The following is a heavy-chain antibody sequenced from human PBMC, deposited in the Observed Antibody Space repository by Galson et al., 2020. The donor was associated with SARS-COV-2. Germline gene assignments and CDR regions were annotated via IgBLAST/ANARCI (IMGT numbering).Heavy chain of an antibody. J-gene: IGHJ3*01. CDR1: GYSSTNYG. V-gene: IGHV1-18*01. CDR2: ISAYNGDT. D-gene: IGHD1-26*01. Sequence: ASVKVSCKSSGYSSTNYGISWVRQAPGQGLEWMGWISAYNGDTTYAQSLQGRVTMTTDRSTRTVYMELRRLRSDDTAIYYCAKDDYRGSHAAAFDLWGQGTRVIVSS. CDR3: AKDDYRGSHAAAFDL.